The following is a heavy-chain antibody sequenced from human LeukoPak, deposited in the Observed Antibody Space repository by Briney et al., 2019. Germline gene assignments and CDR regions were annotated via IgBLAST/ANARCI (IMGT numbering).Heavy chain of an antibody. V-gene: IGHV4-59*01. D-gene: IGHD2-2*01. CDR3: ARARPTSPLLAFDI. J-gene: IGHJ3*02. CDR2: IYYSGST. Sequence: PSETLSLTCTVSGGSISSYYWGWIRQPPGKGLEWIGYIYYSGSTNYNPSLKSRVTISVDTSKNQFSLKLSSVTAADTAVYYCARARPTSPLLAFDIWGQGTMVTVSS. CDR1: GGSISSYY.